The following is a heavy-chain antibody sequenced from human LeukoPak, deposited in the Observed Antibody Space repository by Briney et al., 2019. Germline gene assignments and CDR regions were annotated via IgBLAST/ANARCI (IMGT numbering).Heavy chain of an antibody. V-gene: IGHV4-4*09. Sequence: SETLSLTCTVSGGSISSYYWSWIRQPPGKGLDWIGYIYTSGSTNYNPSLKSRVTISVDTSKNQFSLKLSSVTAADTAVYYCARLASSYYYYMDVWGKGTTVTVSS. J-gene: IGHJ6*03. CDR3: ARLASSYYYYMDV. CDR1: GGSISSYY. CDR2: IYTSGST.